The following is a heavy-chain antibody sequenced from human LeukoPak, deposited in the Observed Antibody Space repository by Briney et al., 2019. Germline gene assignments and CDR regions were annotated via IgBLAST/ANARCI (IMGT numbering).Heavy chain of an antibody. CDR3: ARGDSYSSSWKGNWFDP. V-gene: IGHV4-31*03. Sequence: SETLSPTCTVSGGSISSGGYYWSWIRQHPGKGLEWIGYIYYSGSTYYNPSLKSRVTISVDTSKNQFSLKLSSVTAADTAVYYCARGDSYSSSWKGNWFDPWGQGTLVTVSS. J-gene: IGHJ5*02. CDR2: IYYSGST. CDR1: GGSISSGGYY. D-gene: IGHD6-13*01.